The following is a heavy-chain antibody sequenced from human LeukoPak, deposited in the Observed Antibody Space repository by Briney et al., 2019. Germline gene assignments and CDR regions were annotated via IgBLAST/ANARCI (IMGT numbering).Heavy chain of an antibody. Sequence: SQTLPLTCAISGDSVSNDNAVWNWIRQSPSRGLEWLGRTYYRSRWNYDYAGSVKGRMTINPDTSKNRFSLQLNSVAPEDTALYYCARGLMATGFDPWGQGTLVTVSS. CDR1: GDSVSNDNAV. J-gene: IGHJ5*02. CDR3: ARGLMATGFDP. CDR2: TYYRSRWNY. V-gene: IGHV6-1*01. D-gene: IGHD5-24*01.